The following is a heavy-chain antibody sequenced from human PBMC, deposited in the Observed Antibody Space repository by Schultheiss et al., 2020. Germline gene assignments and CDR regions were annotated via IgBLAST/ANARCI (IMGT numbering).Heavy chain of an antibody. D-gene: IGHD5-18*01. CDR2: ISYDGSNK. V-gene: IGHV3-30*18. CDR1: GFTFSSYG. Sequence: GESLKISCAASGFTFSSYGMHWVRQAPGKGLEWVAVISYDGSNKYYADSVKGRFTISRDNSKNTLYLQMNSLRAEDTAVYYCAKVYSYGRGYFDYWGQGTLVTVSS. J-gene: IGHJ4*02. CDR3: AKVYSYGRGYFDY.